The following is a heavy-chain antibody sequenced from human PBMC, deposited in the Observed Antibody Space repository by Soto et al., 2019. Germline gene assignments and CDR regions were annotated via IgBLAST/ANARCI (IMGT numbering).Heavy chain of an antibody. V-gene: IGHV4-31*03. CDR2: IYYSGTT. J-gene: IGHJ5*02. Sequence: PSETLSLTCTVSGGSISSGGYYWSWIRQHPGKGLEWIGYIYYSGTTYHNPSLKSRVTMSVDTSKNQCTQKLSSVTAADTALYSCARIYYYYDSSGYCDPWGQGTPVTVSS. D-gene: IGHD3-22*01. CDR1: GGSISSGGYY. CDR3: ARIYYYYDSSGYCDP.